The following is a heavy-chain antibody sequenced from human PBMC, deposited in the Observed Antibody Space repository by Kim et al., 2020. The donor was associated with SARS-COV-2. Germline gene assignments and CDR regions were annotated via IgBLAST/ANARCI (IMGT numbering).Heavy chain of an antibody. CDR1: GFTFSSYG. V-gene: IGHV3-33*08. CDR3: ARDGGVDVGDLDY. CDR2: IWYDGSNK. Sequence: GGSLRLSCAASGFTFSSYGMHWVRQAPGKGLEWVAVIWYDGSNKYYADSVKGRFTISRDNSKNTQYLQMNSLRAEDTAVYYCARDGGVDVGDLDYWGQGTLVTVSS. D-gene: IGHD3-16*01. J-gene: IGHJ4*02.